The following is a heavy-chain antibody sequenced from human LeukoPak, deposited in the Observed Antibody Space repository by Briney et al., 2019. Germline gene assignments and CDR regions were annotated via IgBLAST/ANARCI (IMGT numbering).Heavy chain of an antibody. CDR3: ARLSGNYAY. D-gene: IGHD1-26*01. Sequence: GASVKVSCKASGYTFTSYYMHWVRQAPGQGLEWMGCINPKSGGTNYAQKFQGRVTMTGDTSINTAYMELSSLRSDDTAVYYCARLSGNYAYWGQGTLVTVSS. J-gene: IGHJ4*02. CDR2: INPKSGGT. V-gene: IGHV1-2*02. CDR1: GYTFTSYY.